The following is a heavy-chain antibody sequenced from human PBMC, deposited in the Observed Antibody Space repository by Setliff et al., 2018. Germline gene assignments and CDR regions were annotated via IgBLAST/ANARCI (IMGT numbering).Heavy chain of an antibody. CDR1: GFTFSSYW. D-gene: IGHD6-19*01. CDR3: ARGSSGWYGLTDY. CDR2: IKQDGSEK. V-gene: IGHV3-7*04. Sequence: GGSLRLSCAASGFTFSSYWMSWVRQAPGKGLEWVANIKQDGSEKYYVDSVKGRFTISRDNAKNSLYLQMNSLRAEDTAVYYCARGSSGWYGLTDYWGQGTLVTVSS. J-gene: IGHJ4*02.